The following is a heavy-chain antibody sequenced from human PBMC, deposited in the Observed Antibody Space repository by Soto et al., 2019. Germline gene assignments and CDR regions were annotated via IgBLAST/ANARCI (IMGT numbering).Heavy chain of an antibody. CDR1: GGTFSSYA. J-gene: IGHJ5*02. D-gene: IGHD2-15*01. CDR2: IIPIFGTA. Sequence: SVKVSCKASGGTFSSYAISWVRQAPGQGLEWMGGIIPIFGTANYAQKFQGRVTITADESTSTAYMELSSLRSEDTAVYYCARGYCSGGSCYSVDPWGQGTLVTVSS. V-gene: IGHV1-69*13. CDR3: ARGYCSGGSCYSVDP.